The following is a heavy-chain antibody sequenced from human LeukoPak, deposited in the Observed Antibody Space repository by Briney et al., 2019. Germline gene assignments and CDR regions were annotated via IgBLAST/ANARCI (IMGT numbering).Heavy chain of an antibody. CDR3: AREVVVVVPAASNYYGMDV. V-gene: IGHV1-18*01. D-gene: IGHD2-2*01. J-gene: IGHJ6*02. CDR2: ISAYNGNT. Sequence: ASVKLSCKASGYTFTSYGISWVRQAPGQGLEWMGWISAYNGNTNYAQKLQGRVTMTTDTSTSTAYMELRSLRSDDTAVYYCAREVVVVVPAASNYYGMDVWGQGTTVTVSS. CDR1: GYTFTSYG.